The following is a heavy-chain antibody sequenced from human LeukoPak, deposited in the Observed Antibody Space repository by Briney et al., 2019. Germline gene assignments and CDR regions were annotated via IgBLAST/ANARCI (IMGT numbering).Heavy chain of an antibody. D-gene: IGHD3-22*01. Sequence: ASVKVSCKASGYTFTSYYMHWVRQAPGQGLEWMGGIIPIFGTANYAQKFQGRVTITADESTSTAYMELSSLRSEDTAVYYCASASYYYDSSGYPRTYYFDYWGQGTLVTVSS. V-gene: IGHV1-69*13. CDR1: GYTFTSYY. J-gene: IGHJ4*02. CDR2: IIPIFGTA. CDR3: ASASYYYDSSGYPRTYYFDY.